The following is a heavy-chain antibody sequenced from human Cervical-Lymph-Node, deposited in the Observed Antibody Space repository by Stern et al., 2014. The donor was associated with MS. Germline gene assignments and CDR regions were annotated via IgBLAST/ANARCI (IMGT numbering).Heavy chain of an antibody. CDR3: AKPITMIVVAESSYFDY. D-gene: IGHD3-22*01. Sequence: VQLVESGGVVVQPGGSLRLSCAASGFTFDDYTMHWVRQAPGKGLEWVSLISWDGGSTDYADSVKGRFTISRDNSKNSLYLQMNSLRTEDTALYYCAKPITMIVVAESSYFDYWGQGTLVTVSS. J-gene: IGHJ4*02. CDR2: ISWDGGST. CDR1: GFTFDDYT. V-gene: IGHV3-43*01.